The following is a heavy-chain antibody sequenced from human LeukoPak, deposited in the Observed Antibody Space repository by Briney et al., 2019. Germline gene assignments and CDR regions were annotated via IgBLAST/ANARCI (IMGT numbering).Heavy chain of an antibody. CDR1: GFTFSSYW. D-gene: IGHD6-19*01. J-gene: IGHJ3*02. CDR2: ISGSGGST. Sequence: PGGSLRLSCAASGFTFSSYWMSWVRQAPGKGLEWVSAISGSGGSTYYADSVKGRFTISRDNSKNTLYLQMNSLRAEDTAVYYCAKELSRGQWLPHAFDIWGQGTMVTVSS. CDR3: AKELSRGQWLPHAFDI. V-gene: IGHV3-23*01.